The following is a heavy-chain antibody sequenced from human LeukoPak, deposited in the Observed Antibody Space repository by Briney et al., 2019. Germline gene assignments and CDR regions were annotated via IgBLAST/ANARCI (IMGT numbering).Heavy chain of an antibody. J-gene: IGHJ4*02. CDR3: ARGPAGYN. CDR2: IYSGAST. V-gene: IGHV3-53*01. CDR1: GFTVSSNH. Sequence: SGGSLRLSCAASGFTVSSNHMSWVRQAPGKGLEWVSVIYSGASTDYADSVKGRFTISRDNSRNTLYLQVNSLRAEDTAVYHCARGPAGYNWGQGTLVTVSS. D-gene: IGHD1-1*01.